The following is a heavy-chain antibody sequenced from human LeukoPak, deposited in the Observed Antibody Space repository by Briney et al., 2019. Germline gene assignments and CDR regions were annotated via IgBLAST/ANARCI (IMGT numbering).Heavy chain of an antibody. D-gene: IGHD1-1*01. CDR3: GRDRHWNQGNFDY. J-gene: IGHJ4*02. Sequence: GASVKVSCKAFGYPITGYYIHWVRQAPGQGLGWMGWINPNNGGTNYAQKFQGRVTMTRDTSIGTAYMELNRLTYDDTAVYYCGRDRHWNQGNFDYWGQGTLVSVSS. CDR2: INPNNGGT. CDR1: GYPITGYY. V-gene: IGHV1-2*02.